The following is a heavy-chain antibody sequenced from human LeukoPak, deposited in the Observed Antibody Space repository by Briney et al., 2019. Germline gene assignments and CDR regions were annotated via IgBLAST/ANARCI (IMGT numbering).Heavy chain of an antibody. CDR1: GYTFTSYG. CDR3: ARTTVTAMVYYYYYYMDV. Sequence: ASVKVSCKASGYTFTSYGINWVRQAPGRGLEWMGWISAYNGNTNYAQKLQGRVTMTTDTSASTAYMELRSLRSDDTAVYYCARTTVTAMVYYYYYYMDVWGKGTTVTISS. CDR2: ISAYNGNT. D-gene: IGHD5-18*01. V-gene: IGHV1-18*01. J-gene: IGHJ6*03.